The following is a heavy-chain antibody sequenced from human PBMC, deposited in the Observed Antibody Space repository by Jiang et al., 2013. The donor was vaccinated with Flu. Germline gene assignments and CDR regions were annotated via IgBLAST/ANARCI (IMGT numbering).Heavy chain of an antibody. V-gene: IGHV1-3*01. CDR3: ARDPRIAAAGTPSQPGGY. CDR1: GYTFTSYA. J-gene: IGHJ4*02. CDR2: INAGNGNT. D-gene: IGHD6-13*01. Sequence: GAEVKKPGASVKVSCKASGYTFTSYAMHWVRQAPGQRLEWMGWINAGNGNTKYSQKFQGRVTITRDTSASTAYMELSSLRSEDTAVYYCARDPRIAAAGTPSQPGGYWGQGTLVTVSS.